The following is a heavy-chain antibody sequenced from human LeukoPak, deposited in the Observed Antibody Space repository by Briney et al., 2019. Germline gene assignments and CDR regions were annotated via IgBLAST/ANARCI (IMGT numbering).Heavy chain of an antibody. V-gene: IGHV3-30*04. J-gene: IGHJ3*02. Sequence: GGSLRLSCAAAGFTFSNYAVYWVRQAPGKGREWVAVISYDGSNGDFADSVKGRFTFSRDNSNTILYLNMTSLRADDTAVYYCARDRCIGASCYRNSYDIWGQGTMVIVSS. D-gene: IGHD2-15*01. CDR3: ARDRCIGASCYRNSYDI. CDR1: GFTFSNYA. CDR2: ISYDGSNG.